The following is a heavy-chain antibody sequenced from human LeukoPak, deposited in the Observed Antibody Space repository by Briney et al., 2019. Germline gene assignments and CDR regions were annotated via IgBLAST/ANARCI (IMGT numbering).Heavy chain of an antibody. CDR2: IYYSGST. D-gene: IGHD6-13*01. CDR3: ARGEYSSSWRAIFDS. Sequence: PSETLSLTCTVSGGSISSSSYYWSWIRQPPGKGLEWIGYIYYSGSTNYNPSLKSRVTISVDTSKNQFSLKLSSVTAADTAVYYCARGEYSSSWRAIFDSWGQGTLVTVSS. J-gene: IGHJ4*02. V-gene: IGHV4-61*01. CDR1: GGSISSSSYY.